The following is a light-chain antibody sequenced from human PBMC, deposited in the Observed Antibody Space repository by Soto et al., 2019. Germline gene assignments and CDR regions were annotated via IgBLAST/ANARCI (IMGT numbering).Light chain of an antibody. J-gene: IGLJ1*01. Sequence: QSVLTQPPSASGTPGQRVTSSCSGSSSNIGSNYVYWYQQLPGTAPKLLIYRNNQRPSGVPDRFSGSKSGTSASLAISGLRSEDEADYYCAAWDDSLSGQVFGNGTKVTVL. CDR1: SSNIGSNY. V-gene: IGLV1-47*01. CDR2: RNN. CDR3: AAWDDSLSGQV.